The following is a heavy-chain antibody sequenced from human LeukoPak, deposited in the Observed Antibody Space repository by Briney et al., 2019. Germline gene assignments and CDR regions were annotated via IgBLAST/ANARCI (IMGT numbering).Heavy chain of an antibody. J-gene: IGHJ4*02. CDR2: IRSKANSYAT. Sequence: PGGSLRLSCAASGFTFSGSAMHWVRQAPGKGLEWVGRIRSKANSYATAYAASVKGRFTISGDDSKNTAQLQMNSLNTEDTAVYYCYRQEVTTFDYWGQGTLVSVSS. CDR3: YRQEVTTFDY. D-gene: IGHD4-17*01. CDR1: GFTFSGSA. V-gene: IGHV3-73*01.